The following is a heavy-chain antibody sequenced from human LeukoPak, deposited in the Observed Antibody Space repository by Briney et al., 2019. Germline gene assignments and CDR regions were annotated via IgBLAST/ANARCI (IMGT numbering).Heavy chain of an antibody. CDR3: ARRATTERGHSYGLDY. Sequence: GRSLRLSCAASGFTFSDYYMSWIRQAPGKGLEWVSYISSSGNTVKYADSVKGRFTISRDNAKNSLYLQMNSLRAEDTAMYYCARRATTERGHSYGLDYWGQGTLVTVSS. CDR2: ISSSGNTV. D-gene: IGHD5-18*01. V-gene: IGHV3-11*04. CDR1: GFTFSDYY. J-gene: IGHJ4*02.